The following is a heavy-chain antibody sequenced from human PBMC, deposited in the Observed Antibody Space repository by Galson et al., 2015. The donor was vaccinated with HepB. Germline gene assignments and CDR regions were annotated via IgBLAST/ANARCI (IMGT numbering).Heavy chain of an antibody. J-gene: IGHJ4*02. CDR1: GYNFTNYW. V-gene: IGHV5-10-1*01. CDR2: IDPSDSYT. CDR3: ARSPHHKSGRTWYNGY. D-gene: IGHD6-13*01. Sequence: QSGAEVKKPGESLRISCKGSGYNFTNYWISWVRQRPGKGLEWMGRIDPSDSYTNYSPSFHGHVTISADKSITTAYLQWSGLKASDTAMYYCARSPHHKSGRTWYNGYWGQGTLVTVSS.